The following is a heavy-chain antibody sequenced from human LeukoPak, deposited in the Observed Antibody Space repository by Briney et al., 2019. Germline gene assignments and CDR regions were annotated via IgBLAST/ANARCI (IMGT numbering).Heavy chain of an antibody. V-gene: IGHV3-21*01. J-gene: IGHJ4*02. CDR3: ARSTRGSGYPNDY. D-gene: IGHD3-22*01. Sequence: GGSLRLSCAASGFTFSSYSMNWVRQAPGKGLEWVSSISSSSSYIYYADSVEGRFTISRDYAKNSLYLQMNSLRAEDTAVYYCARSTRGSGYPNDYWGQGTLVTVSS. CDR2: ISSSSSYI. CDR1: GFTFSSYS.